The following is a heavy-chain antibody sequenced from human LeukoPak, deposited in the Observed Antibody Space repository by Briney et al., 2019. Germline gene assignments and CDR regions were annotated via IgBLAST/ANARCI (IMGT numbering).Heavy chain of an antibody. CDR2: IYYSGST. J-gene: IGHJ3*01. V-gene: IGHV4-39*07. CDR3: ARGSSSRKTSIVVLPLPRAFDV. CDR1: GGSISSSSYY. Sequence: ETLSLTCTVSGGSISSSSYYWGWIRQPPGKGLEWIGSIYYSGSTYYNPSLKSRVTISVDTSKNQFSLKLSSVTAADTAVYYCARGSSSRKTSIVVLPLPRAFDVWGRGTMVTVSS. D-gene: IGHD2-2*01.